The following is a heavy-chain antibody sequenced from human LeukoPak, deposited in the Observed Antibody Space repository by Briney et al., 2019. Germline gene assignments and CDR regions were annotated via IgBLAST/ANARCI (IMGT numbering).Heavy chain of an antibody. V-gene: IGHV3-7*03. CDR1: GFTFSGCW. CDR3: ATPLDYYDSSGYHQGGD. D-gene: IGHD3-22*01. J-gene: IGHJ4*02. CDR2: IKEDGSKK. Sequence: GGSLRLSCAASGFTFSGCWMTWVRQAPGKGLEWVANIKEDGSKKNYVDSMKGRFTIFRDNAKNSLYLQMNSLRAEDTAVYYCATPLDYYDSSGYHQGGDWGQGTLVTVSS.